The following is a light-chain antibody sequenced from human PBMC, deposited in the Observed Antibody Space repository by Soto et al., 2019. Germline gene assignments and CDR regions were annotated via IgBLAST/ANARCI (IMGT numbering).Light chain of an antibody. CDR3: QQRSNWRT. J-gene: IGKJ2*01. V-gene: IGKV3-11*01. CDR1: QSVSSY. Sequence: IVLTQSPATLSLSPGERATLSCRASQSVSSYLAWYQHKPGQAPRLLISDASNRATGIPARFSGSGSGTDFTLTISSLEPEDFAVYYCQQRSNWRTFGQGTKLEIK. CDR2: DAS.